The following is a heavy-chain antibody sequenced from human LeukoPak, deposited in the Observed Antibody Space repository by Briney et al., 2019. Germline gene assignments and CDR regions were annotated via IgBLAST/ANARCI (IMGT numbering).Heavy chain of an antibody. V-gene: IGHV3-7*01. CDR2: IKQDGSEK. Sequence: GRSLRLSCAASGFAFSSYWMSWVRQAPGKGLEWVANIKQDGSEKYYVDSVKGRFTISRDNARNSLYLQMNSLRAEDTAVYYCARDQARWSYYGYDAFDIWGQGTMVTVSS. D-gene: IGHD1-26*01. CDR1: GFAFSSYW. CDR3: ARDQARWSYYGYDAFDI. J-gene: IGHJ3*02.